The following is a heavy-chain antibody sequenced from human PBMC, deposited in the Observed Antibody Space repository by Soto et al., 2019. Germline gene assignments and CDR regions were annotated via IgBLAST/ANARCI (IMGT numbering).Heavy chain of an antibody. V-gene: IGHV2-5*02. Sequence: SGPTLVNPTQTLTLTCTFSGFSLSTSGVGVGWIRQPPGKALEWLALIYWDDDKRYSPSLKSRLTITKDTSKNQVVLTMTNMDPVDTATYYCAQGYDSSGYYYYYYGMDVWGQGTTVTVSS. J-gene: IGHJ6*02. D-gene: IGHD3-22*01. CDR3: AQGYDSSGYYYYYYGMDV. CDR1: GFSLSTSGVG. CDR2: IYWDDDK.